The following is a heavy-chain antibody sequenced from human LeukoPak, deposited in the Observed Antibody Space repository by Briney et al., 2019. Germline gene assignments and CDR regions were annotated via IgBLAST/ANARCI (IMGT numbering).Heavy chain of an antibody. CDR3: ASNPPNTGDFYY. CDR1: GYTFTNLD. Sequence: ASVRVSCKTSGYTFTNLDINWLRQAPGQGLEWMEWMSPNSGDTGYAQKFQGRVSMTRDIFKSTAYMELSSLRSEDTAIYYCASNPPNTGDFYYWGLGTLVTVSS. D-gene: IGHD1-1*01. J-gene: IGHJ4*02. V-gene: IGHV1-8*01. CDR2: MSPNSGDT.